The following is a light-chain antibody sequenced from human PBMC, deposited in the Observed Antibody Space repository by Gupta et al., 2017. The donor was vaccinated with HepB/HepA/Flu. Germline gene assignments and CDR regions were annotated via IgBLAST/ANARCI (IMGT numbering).Light chain of an antibody. Sequence: QSVLTQPPSASGTPGQRVTISCSGSNSNIGSNTVSWYQQLPGTAPKLLIYSNNQRPSGVPDRFSGSKSGTSASLAISGLQSEDEADYYCAAWDDSLNGSVVFGGGTKLTVL. V-gene: IGLV1-44*01. J-gene: IGLJ2*01. CDR2: SNN. CDR1: NSNIGSNT. CDR3: AAWDDSLNGSVV.